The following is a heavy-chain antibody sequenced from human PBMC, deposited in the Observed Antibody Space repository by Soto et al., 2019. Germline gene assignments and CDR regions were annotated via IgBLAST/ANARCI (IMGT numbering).Heavy chain of an antibody. V-gene: IGHV4-34*01. CDR3: ARISYGFNLYYYYGMDV. CDR1: GGSFSGYY. J-gene: IGHJ6*02. CDR2: INHSGST. D-gene: IGHD5-18*01. Sequence: PSETLSLTCAVYGGSFSGYYWSWIRQPPGKGLEWIGEINHSGSTNYNPSLKSRVTISVDTSKNQFSLKLSSVTAADTAVYYCARISYGFNLYYYYGMDVWGQGTTVTVSS.